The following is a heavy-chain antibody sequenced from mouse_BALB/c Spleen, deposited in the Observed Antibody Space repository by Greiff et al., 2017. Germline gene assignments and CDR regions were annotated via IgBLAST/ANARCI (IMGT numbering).Heavy chain of an antibody. D-gene: IGHD2-3*01. CDR1: GFTFSSYA. J-gene: IGHJ3*01. V-gene: IGHV5-9-3*01. CDR3: ARQEGIYDGYYPSY. Sequence: EVQLVESGGGLVKPGGSLKLSCAASGFTFSSYAMSWVRQTPEKRLEWVATISSGGSYTYYPDSVKGRFTISRDNAKNTLYLQMSSLRSEDTAMYYCARQEGIYDGYYPSYWGQGTLVTVSA. CDR2: ISSGGSYT.